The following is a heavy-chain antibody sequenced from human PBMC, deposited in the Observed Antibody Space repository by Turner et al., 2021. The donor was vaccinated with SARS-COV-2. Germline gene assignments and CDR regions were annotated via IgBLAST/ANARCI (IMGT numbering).Heavy chain of an antibody. D-gene: IGHD3-3*01. CDR2: IIPIRGMT. V-gene: IGHV1-69*10. CDR1: GGTFSTYA. J-gene: IGHJ5*02. CDR3: ARGPPGDDFWSGYRPNWFDP. Sequence: QVQLVQSGAEVKKPGSSAKVSCKASGGTFSTYAISWVRQAPGQGLEWMGGIIPIRGMTNYAQKFQDRVTITADKSTSTAYMELSSLRSEDTAVYYCARGPPGDDFWSGYRPNWFDPWGQGTLVTVSS.